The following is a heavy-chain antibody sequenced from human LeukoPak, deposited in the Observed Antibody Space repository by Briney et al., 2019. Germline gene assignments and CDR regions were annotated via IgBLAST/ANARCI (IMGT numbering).Heavy chain of an antibody. CDR3: ALQYSSSSETPFDY. D-gene: IGHD6-13*01. CDR2: ISSSSSYI. Sequence: GGSLRLSCAASGFTFSSYSMKWVRQAPGKGLEWVSSISSSSSYIYYADSVKGRFTISRDNAKNSLYLQMTSLRAEDTAVYYCALQYSSSSETPFDYWGQGTLVTVSS. V-gene: IGHV3-21*01. CDR1: GFTFSSYS. J-gene: IGHJ4*02.